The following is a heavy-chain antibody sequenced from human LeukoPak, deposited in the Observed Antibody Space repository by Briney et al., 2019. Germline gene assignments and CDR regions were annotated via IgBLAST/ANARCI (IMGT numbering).Heavy chain of an antibody. V-gene: IGHV3-33*06. D-gene: IGHD6-13*01. J-gene: IGHJ6*03. CDR1: GFTVSSGG. CDR2: IWYDGSKK. CDR3: AKTGHSSSRYWDDYYYMDV. Sequence: AGSLRLSCAASGFTVSSGGMHWGRQAPGKGVEWVAVIWYDGSKKYYADSVKGRCTISRDNSKTTLYLQMTSLRAEDTAVYYCAKTGHSSSRYWDDYYYMDVWGKGTTVTVSS.